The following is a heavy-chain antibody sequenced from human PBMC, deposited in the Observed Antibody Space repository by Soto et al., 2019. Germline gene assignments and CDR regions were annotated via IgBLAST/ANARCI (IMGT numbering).Heavy chain of an antibody. V-gene: IGHV4-61*01. CDR2: ISYSGST. Sequence: QVQLQESGPGLVKPSETLSLTCTVPGASVTIDTRNWSWIRQPPGKGLEWIGYISYSGSTKYNTSLQSRVSISADTSKNQFSLNLYSVTAADTALYYCAKGGSHWLDPWGQGALVTVSS. J-gene: IGHJ5*02. D-gene: IGHD3-10*01. CDR3: AKGGSHWLDP. CDR1: GASVTIDTRN.